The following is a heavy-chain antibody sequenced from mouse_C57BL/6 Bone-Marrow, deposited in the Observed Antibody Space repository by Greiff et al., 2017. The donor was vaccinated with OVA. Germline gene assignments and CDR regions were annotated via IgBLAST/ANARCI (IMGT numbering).Heavy chain of an antibody. J-gene: IGHJ3*01. D-gene: IGHD1-1*01. CDR2: INPNNGGT. CDR1: GYTFTDYN. CDR3: ARRDYYGSSPAWFAY. Sequence: EVQLQQSGPELVKPGASVKMSCKASGYTFTDYNMHWVKQSHGKSLEWIGYINPNNGGTSYNQKFKGKATLTVNKSSSTAYMELRSLTSEDSAVYYCARRDYYGSSPAWFAYWGQGTLVTVSA. V-gene: IGHV1-22*01.